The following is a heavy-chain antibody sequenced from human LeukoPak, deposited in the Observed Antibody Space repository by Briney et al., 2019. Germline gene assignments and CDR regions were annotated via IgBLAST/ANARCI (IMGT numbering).Heavy chain of an antibody. Sequence: PGGSLRLSCAASGFTFSSYWMHWVRHAPGKGLVWVSRINNDGSSTSYADSVRGRFSISRDNAKNTLYLQMNSLSAEDTAVYYCATGLSGYASSLGYWGQGTLVTVSS. D-gene: IGHD6-6*01. CDR1: GFTFSSYW. V-gene: IGHV3-74*01. CDR2: INNDGSST. J-gene: IGHJ4*02. CDR3: ATGLSGYASSLGY.